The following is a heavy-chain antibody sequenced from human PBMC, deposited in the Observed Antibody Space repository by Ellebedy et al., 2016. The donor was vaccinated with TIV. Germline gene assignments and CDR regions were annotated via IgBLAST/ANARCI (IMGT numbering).Heavy chain of an antibody. CDR2: IYPGASDT. D-gene: IGHD4-23*01. J-gene: IGHJ2*01. CDR3: AVTTVVTPEYWSYWYFDL. Sequence: PGGSLRLSCKGSGYSFTNYWIGWVRQMPGKGLEWMGSIYPGASDTRYSPSFQGQVTISADNSIGTAYLQWSSLKASDTAMYYCAVTTVVTPEYWSYWYFDLWGRGTLVTVSS. V-gene: IGHV5-51*01. CDR1: GYSFTNYW.